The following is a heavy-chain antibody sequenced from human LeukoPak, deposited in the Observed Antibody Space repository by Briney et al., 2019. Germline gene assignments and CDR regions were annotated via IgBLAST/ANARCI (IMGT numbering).Heavy chain of an antibody. J-gene: IGHJ5*02. V-gene: IGHV3-23*01. D-gene: IGHD2/OR15-2a*01. CDR1: GFTFSSYA. CDR3: AKVRVSPGFNLFDP. CDR2: INGSGDNT. Sequence: GGSLRLSCAASGFTFSSYAMNRVRQAPGKGLEWVSAINGSGDNTYYADSVKGRFAISRENSKSTLFLQMNSLRAEDTAIYYCAKVRVSPGFNLFDPWGQGTLVTVSS.